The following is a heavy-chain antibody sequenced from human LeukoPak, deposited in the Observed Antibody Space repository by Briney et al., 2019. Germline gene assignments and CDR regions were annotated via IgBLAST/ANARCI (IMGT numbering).Heavy chain of an antibody. CDR3: ASLGIAAAGAFRDY. CDR1: GYTFTGYY. Sequence: ASVKVSCKASGYTFTGYYMHWVRQAPGQGLEWMGRINPNSGGTNYAQKFQGRVTMTRDTSISTAYMELSRLRSDDTAVYYCASLGIAAAGAFRDYWGQGTLVTVSS. V-gene: IGHV1-2*06. D-gene: IGHD6-13*01. J-gene: IGHJ4*02. CDR2: INPNSGGT.